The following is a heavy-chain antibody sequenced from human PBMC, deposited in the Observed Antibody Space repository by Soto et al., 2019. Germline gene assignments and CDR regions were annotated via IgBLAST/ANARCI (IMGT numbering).Heavy chain of an antibody. Sequence: PXATLSLTCTVSGGSVSSGSYYWSWIRQPPGKGLEWIGYIHYSGSANYSPSLKSRVTISIDTSKNQFSLNLSSVTAADTAVYYCARLEYYDYVWGSYRSPYYFDYWGQGTLVTVSS. V-gene: IGHV4-61*01. CDR3: ARLEYYDYVWGSYRSPYYFDY. CDR2: IHYSGSA. J-gene: IGHJ4*02. D-gene: IGHD3-16*02. CDR1: GGSVSSGSYY.